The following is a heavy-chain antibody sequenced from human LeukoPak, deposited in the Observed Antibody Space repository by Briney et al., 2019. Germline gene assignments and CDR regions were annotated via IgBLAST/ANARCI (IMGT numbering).Heavy chain of an antibody. Sequence: SVKVSCKASGGTFSSYAISWVRQAPGQGLEWMGGIIPIFGTANYAQKFQGRVTITADEYTSTAYMELSSLRSEDTAVYYCARDRPVDTAMVSPHYYYYYGMDVWGQGTTVTVSS. J-gene: IGHJ6*02. V-gene: IGHV1-69*13. D-gene: IGHD5-18*01. CDR1: GGTFSSYA. CDR2: IIPIFGTA. CDR3: ARDRPVDTAMVSPHYYYYYGMDV.